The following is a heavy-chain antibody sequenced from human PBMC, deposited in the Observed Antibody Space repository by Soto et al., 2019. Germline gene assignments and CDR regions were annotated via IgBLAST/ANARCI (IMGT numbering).Heavy chain of an antibody. CDR1: GGFVSSGSYY. CDR3: ARVERGTATTVVDAFDI. V-gene: IGHV4-34*01. Sequence: QVQLQQWGAGLLKPSETLSLTCAVYGGFVSSGSYYWCWIRQPPGKGLEWIGEMSHSGGTHFNPSLKSRVTISVDTTKNQFSLKVSSVAAADTALCYCARVERGTATTVVDAFDIWGRGTMVTASS. D-gene: IGHD1-1*01. CDR2: MSHSGGT. J-gene: IGHJ3*02.